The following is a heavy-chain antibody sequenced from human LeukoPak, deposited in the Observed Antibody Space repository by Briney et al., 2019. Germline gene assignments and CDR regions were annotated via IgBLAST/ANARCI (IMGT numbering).Heavy chain of an antibody. CDR1: GYSFTSYR. V-gene: IGHV5-10-1*01. D-gene: IGHD3-9*01. CDR3: ARTRHYDILTGYQEAAGAFDI. J-gene: IGHJ3*02. Sequence: GESLKISCKGSGYSFTSYRISWVRQMPGKGLEWMGRIDPSDSYTNYSPSFQGHVTISADKSISTAYLQWSSLKASDTAMYYCARTRHYDILTGYQEAAGAFDIWGQGTMVTVSS. CDR2: IDPSDSYT.